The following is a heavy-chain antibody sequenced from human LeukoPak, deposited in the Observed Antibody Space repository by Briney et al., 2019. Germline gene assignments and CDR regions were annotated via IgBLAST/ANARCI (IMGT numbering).Heavy chain of an antibody. D-gene: IGHD6-6*01. Sequence: GASVKVSCKASGGTFSSYAISWVRQAPGQGLEWMGGIVPIFGTANYAQKFQGRVTITTDESTSTAYMEPSSLRSEDTAVYYCAAGYSSSKGHYWGQGTLVTVSS. V-gene: IGHV1-69*05. CDR3: AAGYSSSKGHY. CDR2: IVPIFGTA. J-gene: IGHJ4*02. CDR1: GGTFSSYA.